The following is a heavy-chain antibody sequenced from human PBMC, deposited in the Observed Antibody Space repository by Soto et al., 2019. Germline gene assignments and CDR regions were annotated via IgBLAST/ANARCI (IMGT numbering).Heavy chain of an antibody. J-gene: IGHJ4*02. CDR3: ARHGPHVGPEITMIVVDN. Sequence: PGESLKISCKGSGYSFTSYWIGWVRQMPGKGLEWMGIIYPGDSDTRYSPSFQGQVTISADKSISTAYLQWSSLKASDTAMYYCARHGPHVGPEITMIVVDNWGQGTLVTVSS. V-gene: IGHV5-51*01. CDR1: GYSFTSYW. D-gene: IGHD3-22*01. CDR2: IYPGDSDT.